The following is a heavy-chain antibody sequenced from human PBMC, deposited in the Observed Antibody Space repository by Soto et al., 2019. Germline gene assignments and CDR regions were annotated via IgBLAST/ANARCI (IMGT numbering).Heavy chain of an antibody. CDR2: IDSSGEK. D-gene: IGHD6-19*01. V-gene: IGHV2-26*01. Sequence: QVTLKESGPVLVKPTETLTLRCTVSGLSITDSEMGVSWIRQPPGQPLEWLAHIDSSGEKSYRTFLKSRLALSKDPSQSQIVLTMTNMDPADTATYYWARRHLAVAVSPWFDPWGPGIPVTVSS. CDR3: ARRHLAVAVSPWFDP. J-gene: IGHJ5*02. CDR1: GLSITDSEMG.